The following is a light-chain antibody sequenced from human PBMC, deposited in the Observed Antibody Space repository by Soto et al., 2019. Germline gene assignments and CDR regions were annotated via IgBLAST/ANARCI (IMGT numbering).Light chain of an antibody. CDR2: GAS. CDR1: QSVRSN. J-gene: IGKJ4*01. CDR3: YQYNMWPPLI. Sequence: EIVMTQSPATLSVSPGESDTLSCRASQSVRSNLAWYQQKPGQAPRLLIYGASTRATGIPARFSGSGSGTEFPLTISGLQSEDFAVYYRYQYNMWPPLIFGGGTKVEIK. V-gene: IGKV3-15*01.